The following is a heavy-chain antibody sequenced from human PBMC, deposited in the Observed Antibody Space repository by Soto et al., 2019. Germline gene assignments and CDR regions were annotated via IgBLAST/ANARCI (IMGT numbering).Heavy chain of an antibody. Sequence: SETLSLTCTVSGGSISSGDYYWSWIRQPPGKGLEWIGYIYYSGSTYYNPSLKSRVTISVDTSKNQFSLKLSSVTAADTAVYYCARGAPPRYLGWLLPATDYGMDVWGQGTTVTVSS. V-gene: IGHV4-30-4*01. J-gene: IGHJ6*02. CDR2: IYYSGST. D-gene: IGHD3-9*01. CDR3: ARGAPPRYLGWLLPATDYGMDV. CDR1: GGSISSGDYY.